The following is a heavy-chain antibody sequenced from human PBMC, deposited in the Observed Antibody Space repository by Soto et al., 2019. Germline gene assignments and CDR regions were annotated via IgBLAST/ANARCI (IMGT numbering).Heavy chain of an antibody. CDR1: GGTFSSYA. CDR3: ASHYDSSGYYYRGLDY. CDR2: IIRIFGTA. V-gene: IGHV1-69*12. D-gene: IGHD3-22*01. Sequence: QVQLVQSGAEVKKPGSSVKVSCKASGGTFSSYAISWVRQAPGQGLEWMGGIIRIFGTADYAQKFQGRVTIAAXXXKXXAYMELSSLRYEDTAVYYCASHYDSSGYYYRGLDYWGQGTLVTVCS. J-gene: IGHJ4*02.